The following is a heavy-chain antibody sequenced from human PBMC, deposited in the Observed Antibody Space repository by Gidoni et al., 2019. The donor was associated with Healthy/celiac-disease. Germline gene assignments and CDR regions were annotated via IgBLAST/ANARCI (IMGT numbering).Heavy chain of an antibody. CDR2: IIPILGIA. CDR1: GGTFSSYA. D-gene: IGHD3-3*01. J-gene: IGHJ3*02. CDR3: ARAMYYDFWSGSDAFDI. Sequence: VQSQVQLVQSGAEVKVSCKASGGTFSSYAISWVRQAPGQGLEWMGRIIPILGIANDAQKFQGRVTITADKSTSTAYMELSSLRSEDTAVYYCARAMYYDFWSGSDAFDIWGQGTMVTVSS. V-gene: IGHV1-69*04.